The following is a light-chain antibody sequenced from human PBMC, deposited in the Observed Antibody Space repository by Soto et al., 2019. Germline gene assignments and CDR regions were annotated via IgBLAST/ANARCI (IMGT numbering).Light chain of an antibody. CDR3: MQATQSHWT. CDR1: QSLLHSDGNTY. V-gene: IGKV2-24*01. Sequence: DIVMTQTPLSSPVTLGQAASISCRSSQSLLHSDGNTYLSWFQQRPGQPPRLLIYKVSDRFSGGPDSVCGSGAGTDFTLTISRVEAEDVGIYYCMQATQSHWTFGQGTKVEIK. CDR2: KVS. J-gene: IGKJ1*01.